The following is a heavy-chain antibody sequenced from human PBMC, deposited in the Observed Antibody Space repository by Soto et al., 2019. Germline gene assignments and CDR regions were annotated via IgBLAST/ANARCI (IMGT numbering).Heavy chain of an antibody. V-gene: IGHV4-30-2*01. Sequence: SETLSLTCNMSGDSYSISTYSWSWIRQPPGKALQWIGFIYQSGVTSYNPSLASRVSISLDRSNDQCSLKLKSVTAADTAVYFCAGMPYTSGLRFDPWGPGTLVTVSS. CDR3: AGMPYTSGLRFDP. J-gene: IGHJ5*02. D-gene: IGHD6-19*01. CDR1: GDSYSISTYS. CDR2: IYQSGVT.